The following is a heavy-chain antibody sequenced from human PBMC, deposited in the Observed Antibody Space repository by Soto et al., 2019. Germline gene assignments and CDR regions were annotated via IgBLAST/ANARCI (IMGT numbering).Heavy chain of an antibody. CDR2: IYVSGSP. CDR1: GGSISVYY. V-gene: IGHV4-59*01. CDR3: ARGVGSSPPRY. Sequence: SLTCTISGGSISVYYWSWIRQPPGQALEWIGYIYVSGSPYYNPSLRSRVTIAADTSKNQISLRLTSATAADTAVYYCARGVGSSPPRYWGRGTLVTVSS. D-gene: IGHD1-26*01. J-gene: IGHJ4*02.